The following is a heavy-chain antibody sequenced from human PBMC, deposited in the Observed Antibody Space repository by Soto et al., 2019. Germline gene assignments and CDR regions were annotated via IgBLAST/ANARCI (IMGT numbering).Heavy chain of an antibody. CDR1: GLTFGDYA. CDR2: IRSNTYGGTT. CDR3: ARRKYLDY. D-gene: IGHD6-6*01. Sequence: EVQLVESGGDLVQPGRSLRLYCTTSGLTFGDYAWSWFRQAPGKGLEWIGYIRSNTYGGTTEYAASVKGRFTISRDDSKRVAHLQMNSLETEDTAVYFCARRKYLDYWGQGTLVTVSP. V-gene: IGHV3-49*03. J-gene: IGHJ4*02.